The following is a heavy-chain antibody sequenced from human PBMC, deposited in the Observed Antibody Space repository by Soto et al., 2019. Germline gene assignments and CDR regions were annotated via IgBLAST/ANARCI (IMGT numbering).Heavy chain of an antibody. V-gene: IGHV1-69*04. Sequence: SVKVSCKASGYTFTSYGISWVRQAPGQGLEWMGRIIPIVDITTYAQKLEGRVTITADKSTSTAYMVLSSLRSEDTAVYYCARVTAVAGNYFDYWGQGTQVTVSS. CDR3: ARVTAVAGNYFDY. CDR1: GYTFTSYG. J-gene: IGHJ4*02. CDR2: IIPIVDIT. D-gene: IGHD6-19*01.